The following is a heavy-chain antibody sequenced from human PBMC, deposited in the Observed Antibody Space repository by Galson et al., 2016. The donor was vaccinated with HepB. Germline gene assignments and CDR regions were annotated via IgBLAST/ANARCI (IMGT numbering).Heavy chain of an antibody. J-gene: IGHJ5*01. CDR1: TLTFSTDW. CDR2: ISKDGGAK. Sequence: SLRLSCAASTLTFSTDWMNWFRQAPGKGLEWVAHISKDGGAKYYVDSVQGRFTISRDNAMKSLSLQMNSLRNEDTAVYYCARSASRRPSDSWGQGTLVIVSS. V-gene: IGHV3-7*01. D-gene: IGHD6-6*01. CDR3: ARSASRRPSDS.